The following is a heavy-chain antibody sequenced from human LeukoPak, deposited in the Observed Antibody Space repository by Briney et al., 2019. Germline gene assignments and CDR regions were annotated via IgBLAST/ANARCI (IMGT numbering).Heavy chain of an antibody. CDR3: VRLQAVTGNFDY. J-gene: IGHJ4*02. CDR2: INYSGDT. D-gene: IGHD1-20*01. Sequence: SETLSLTCTVSGGSISSSSYYWGWIRQPPGKGLEWIETINYSGDTYYNPSLKSRVTISVDSSKSQFSLKLSSVTAADTAVYYCVRLQAVTGNFDYWGQGALVTVSS. CDR1: GGSISSSSYY. V-gene: IGHV4-39*07.